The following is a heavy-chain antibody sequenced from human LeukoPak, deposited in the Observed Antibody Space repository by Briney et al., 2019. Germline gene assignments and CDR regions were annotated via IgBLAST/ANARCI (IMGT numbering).Heavy chain of an antibody. CDR1: GFTFSSYS. CDR3: ARAAGRDGYNFNYYYMDV. J-gene: IGHJ6*03. V-gene: IGHV3-21*01. CDR2: ISSSSSYV. Sequence: PGGSLRLSCAASGFTFSSYSMNWVRQVPGKGLEWVSSISSSSSYVYYADSVKGRFTISRDNAKNSLYLQMNSLRAEDTAVYYCARAAGRDGYNFNYYYMDVWGKGTTVTVSS. D-gene: IGHD5-24*01.